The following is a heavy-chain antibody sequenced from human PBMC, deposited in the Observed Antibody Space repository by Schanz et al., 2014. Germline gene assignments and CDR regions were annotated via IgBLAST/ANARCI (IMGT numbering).Heavy chain of an antibody. Sequence: EVQLVESGGGLVKPGESLRLSCAASGFIFSAYTMNWVRQAPGKGLEWVSSISSGGRNISYADSLKGRFTITRDNARNTLYRQLNSLRVEDSGMEFCAQTRGTFMVPIDNWGQGVRVIVSA. V-gene: IGHV3-21*01. CDR1: GFIFSAYT. CDR3: AQTRGTFMVPIDN. J-gene: IGHJ4*02. CDR2: ISSGGRNI. D-gene: IGHD3-3*02.